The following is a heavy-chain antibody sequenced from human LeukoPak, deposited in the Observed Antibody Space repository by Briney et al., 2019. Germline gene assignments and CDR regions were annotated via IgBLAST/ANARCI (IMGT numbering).Heavy chain of an antibody. CDR1: GGTFSSYA. D-gene: IGHD6-6*01. CDR2: IIPIFGTA. CDR3: ASGSSSPEYYFDY. V-gene: IGHV1-69*13. Sequence: SVKVSCKASGGTFSSYAISWVRQAPGQGLEWMGGIIPIFGTANYAQKFQGRVTITADESTSTAYMELSSLRSEDTAVYYCASGSSSPEYYFDYWGQGTLVTVSS. J-gene: IGHJ4*02.